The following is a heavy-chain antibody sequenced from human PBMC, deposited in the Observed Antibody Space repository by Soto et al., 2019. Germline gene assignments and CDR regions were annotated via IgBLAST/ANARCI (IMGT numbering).Heavy chain of an antibody. D-gene: IGHD5-18*01. V-gene: IGHV4-39*01. CDR1: GGSSSSSSYY. CDR2: IYYSGST. Sequence: LETLSLTCTVSGGSSSSSSYYWGWIRQPPGKGLEWIGSIYYSGSTYYNPSLKSRVTISVDTSKNQFSLKLSSVTAADTAVYYCARRGYSYEYNWFDPWGQGTLVTVSS. J-gene: IGHJ5*02. CDR3: ARRGYSYEYNWFDP.